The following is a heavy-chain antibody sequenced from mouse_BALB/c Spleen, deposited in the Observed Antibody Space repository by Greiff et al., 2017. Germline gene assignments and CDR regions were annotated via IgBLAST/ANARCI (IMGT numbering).Heavy chain of an antibody. J-gene: IGHJ4*01. CDR1: GFSLTSYG. Sequence: VKLQESGPGLVAPSQSLSITCTVSGFSLTSYGVHWVRQPPGKGLEWLGVIWAGGSTNYNSALMSRLSISKDNSKSQVFLKMNSLQTDDTAMYYCAIYDGYSYAMDYWGQGTSVTVSS. D-gene: IGHD2-3*01. CDR2: IWAGGST. CDR3: AIYDGYSYAMDY. V-gene: IGHV2-9*02.